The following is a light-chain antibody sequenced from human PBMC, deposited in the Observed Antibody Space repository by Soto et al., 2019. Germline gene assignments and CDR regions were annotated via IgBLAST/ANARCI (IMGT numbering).Light chain of an antibody. CDR2: DDS. V-gene: IGLV3-21*02. Sequence: SYELTQPPSVSVAQGQTARITGGENNIGRKSVHWYQQNPGQAPVLVVYDDSDRPSGIPERFSGSNSGNTATLTISRVEAGDEADYYCQVWDSSSDHYVFGTGTKVTVL. J-gene: IGLJ1*01. CDR1: NIGRKS. CDR3: QVWDSSSDHYV.